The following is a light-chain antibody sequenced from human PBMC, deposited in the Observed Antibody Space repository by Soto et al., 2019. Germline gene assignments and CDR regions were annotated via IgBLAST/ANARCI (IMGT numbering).Light chain of an antibody. J-gene: IGKJ5*01. CDR2: GAS. CDR3: QQRSDWPPIT. Sequence: EIVMTQSPVTVSLSLGETATLSCWASQTVTNSYVAWYQQKPGQAPRLLISGASTRAARIPVRFRGSGSGTEFTLTISSLQSEDFAVYYCQQRSDWPPITFGQGTRLEIK. CDR1: QTVTNS. V-gene: IGKV3-15*01.